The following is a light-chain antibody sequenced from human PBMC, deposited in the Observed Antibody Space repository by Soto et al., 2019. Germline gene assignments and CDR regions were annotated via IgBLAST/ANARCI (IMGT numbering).Light chain of an antibody. J-gene: IGKJ3*01. V-gene: IGKV3-11*01. Sequence: EIVLTQFPATLSLSPGERATLSCRASQSVSSYLAWYQQKPGQAPRLLIYDASNRATGIPARFSGSGSGTDFTLTISSLEPEDFAVYYCQQRSNWPSFTFGPGTRWIS. CDR2: DAS. CDR1: QSVSSY. CDR3: QQRSNWPSFT.